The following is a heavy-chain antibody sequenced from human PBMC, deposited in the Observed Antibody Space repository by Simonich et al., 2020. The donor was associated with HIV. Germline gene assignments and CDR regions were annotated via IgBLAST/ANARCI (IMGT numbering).Heavy chain of an antibody. V-gene: IGHV1-69*06. J-gene: IGHJ6*03. D-gene: IGHD6-6*01. Sequence: QVQLVQSGPEVKKPGSSVRVSCKASGGTFTSYALSWVRQAPGQGLEWMGGGLPSLGRTNDGRKFQGRVRITADKSTSTAYMELSSLRSEDTAVYFCARDSSVSRVEGYYYYMDVWGKGTTVTVSS. CDR1: GGTFTSYA. CDR2: GLPSLGRT. CDR3: ARDSSVSRVEGYYYYMDV.